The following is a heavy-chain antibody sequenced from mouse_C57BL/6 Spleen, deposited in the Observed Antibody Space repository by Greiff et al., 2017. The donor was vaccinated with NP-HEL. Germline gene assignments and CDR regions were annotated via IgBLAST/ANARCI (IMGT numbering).Heavy chain of an antibody. D-gene: IGHD2-13*01. J-gene: IGHJ4*01. V-gene: IGHV1-82*01. CDR2: IYPGDGDT. CDR1: GYAFSSSW. CDR3: ARQDDYRDYAMDY. Sequence: QVQLQQSGPELVKPGASVKISCKASGYAFSSSWMNWVKQRPGKGLEWIGRIYPGDGDTNYNGKFKGKATLTADKSSSTAYMQLSSLTSEDSAVYFCARQDDYRDYAMDYWGQGTSVTVSS.